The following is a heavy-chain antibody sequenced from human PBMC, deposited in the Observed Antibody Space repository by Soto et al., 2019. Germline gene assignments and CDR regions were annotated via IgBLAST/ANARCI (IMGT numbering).Heavy chain of an antibody. CDR2: IYWDDDK. CDR3: ANRLATTLTPGAYFDS. D-gene: IGHD4-17*01. J-gene: IGHJ5*01. V-gene: IGHV2-5*02. CDR1: GFSLTSVGVG. Sequence: QITLKESGPTLVKPTQTLTLTCTFSGFSLTSVGVGVGCIPQPPGKALEWLALIYWDDDKRYSPSLSRRVTITKEPSKNQVDLTMTNMDPADTATYYCANRLATTLTPGAYFDSWGQGTLVTVSS.